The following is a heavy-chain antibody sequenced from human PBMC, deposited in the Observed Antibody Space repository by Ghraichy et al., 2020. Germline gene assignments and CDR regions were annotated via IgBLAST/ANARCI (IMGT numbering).Heavy chain of an antibody. V-gene: IGHV4-34*01. J-gene: IGHJ6*02. D-gene: IGHD6-19*01. CDR3: ARGGSGWLGEADYYYGMDV. Sequence: SETLSLTCAVYGGSFSGYQWRWIRQPPGKGLEWLGEINHSGITNYNPSLKSRVTISVDTSKNQFYLKLTSVTAADTAVYYCARGGSGWLGEADYYYGMDVWGQGTTVTVSS. CDR2: INHSGIT. CDR1: GGSFSGYQ.